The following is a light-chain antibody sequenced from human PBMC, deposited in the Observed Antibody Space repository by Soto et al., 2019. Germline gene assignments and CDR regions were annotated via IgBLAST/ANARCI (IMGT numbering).Light chain of an antibody. CDR2: EGT. J-gene: IGLJ2*01. Sequence: QSALTQPASVSGSPGQSITISCTGTSNDVGSYNLVSWYQLHPGKAPKLMIYEGTKRPSGVSNRFSGSKSGNTASLTISGLQAEDEADYYCCSYAGSSTYVVFGGGTKVTVL. V-gene: IGLV2-23*01. CDR3: CSYAGSSTYVV. CDR1: SNDVGSYNL.